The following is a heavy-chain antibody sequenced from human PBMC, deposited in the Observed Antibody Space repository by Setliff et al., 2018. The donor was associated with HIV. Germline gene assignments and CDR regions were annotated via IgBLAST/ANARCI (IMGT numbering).Heavy chain of an antibody. V-gene: IGHV4-38-2*01. D-gene: IGHD1-26*01. Sequence: SETLSLTCAVSGYSISTAYYWGWIRQPPGKGLEWIGSVYHSGTTYYNPSLKSRATMSLGTSENQFSLRVNSVTAADTAVYYCARLRELLRGFSYFDFWGRGILVTVSS. CDR1: GYSISTAYY. CDR3: ARLRELLRGFSYFDF. J-gene: IGHJ4*02. CDR2: VYHSGTT.